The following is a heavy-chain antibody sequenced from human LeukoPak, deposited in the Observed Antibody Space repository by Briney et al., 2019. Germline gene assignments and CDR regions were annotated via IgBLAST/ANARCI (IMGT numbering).Heavy chain of an antibody. V-gene: IGHV4-61*02. D-gene: IGHD1-26*01. CDR2: IYTSGST. CDR3: ARDLGSGYFDY. Sequence: PSQTLSLTCTVSGGSISSGSYYWSWIRQPAGKGLEWIGRIYTSGSTNYNPSLKSRVTMSVDTSKNQFSLKLSSVTAADTAVYYCARDLGSGYFDYWGQGTLVTVSS. CDR1: GGSISSGSYY. J-gene: IGHJ4*02.